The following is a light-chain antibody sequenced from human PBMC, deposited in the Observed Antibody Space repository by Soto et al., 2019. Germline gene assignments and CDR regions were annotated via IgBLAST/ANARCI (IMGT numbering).Light chain of an antibody. Sequence: DIQLTQSPSFLSASVGDRVTITCRASQGISSYLAWYQQKPGKAPKLLIYAASTLQSGVPSRFSGSGSGTAFTLTISSLQPEDFATYYCQHLNSYPPYTFGQGTKLEIK. J-gene: IGKJ2*01. CDR2: AAS. CDR1: QGISSY. V-gene: IGKV1-9*01. CDR3: QHLNSYPPYT.